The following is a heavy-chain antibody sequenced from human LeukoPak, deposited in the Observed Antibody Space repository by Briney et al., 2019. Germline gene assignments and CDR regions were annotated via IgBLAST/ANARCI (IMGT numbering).Heavy chain of an antibody. CDR1: GYTFTSYG. D-gene: IGHD3-22*01. J-gene: IGHJ2*01. CDR2: ISAYNGNT. CDR3: ARDTFTYYYDSSGPHYWYFDL. V-gene: IGHV1-18*01. Sequence: ASVKVSCKASGYTFTSYGISWVRQAPGQGLEWMGWISAYNGNTNYAQKLQGRVTMTTDTSTSTAYMELRSLRSDDTAVYYCARDTFTYYYDSSGPHYWYFDLWGRGTLVTVSS.